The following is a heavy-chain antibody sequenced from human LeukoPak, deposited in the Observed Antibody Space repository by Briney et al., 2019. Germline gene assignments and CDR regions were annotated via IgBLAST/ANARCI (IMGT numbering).Heavy chain of an antibody. V-gene: IGHV4-39*01. CDR2: IDYSGTT. J-gene: IGHJ4*02. D-gene: IGHD3-22*01. CDR1: GGSISSSSYY. Sequence: PSETLCLTCTVSGGSISSSSYYWGWIGQPPGKGLEWIASIDYSGTTYYNPSLKSRVSISADTSKNQFSLKLSSVTAADTAVYYCTSRGWIVGLVDYWGQGTLVTVSS. CDR3: TSRGWIVGLVDY.